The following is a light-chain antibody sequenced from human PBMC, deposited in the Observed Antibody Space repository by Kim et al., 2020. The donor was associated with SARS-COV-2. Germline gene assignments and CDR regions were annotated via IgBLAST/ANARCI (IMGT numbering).Light chain of an antibody. CDR1: QSVSSN. CDR3: QQYNNWRPWT. J-gene: IGKJ1*01. CDR2: SAS. V-gene: IGKV3-15*01. Sequence: EIVMTQSPVTLSVSPGERATPSCRASQSVSSNLAWYQHKPGQAPRLLIYSASTRATDIPARFSGSGSGTEFTLTISSLQSEDLAVYYCQQYNNWRPWTFGRGTKMDIK.